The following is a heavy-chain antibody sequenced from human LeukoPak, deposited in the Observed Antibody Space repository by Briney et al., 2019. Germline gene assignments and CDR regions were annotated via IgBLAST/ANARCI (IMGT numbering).Heavy chain of an antibody. CDR1: GFTFSSYS. J-gene: IGHJ4*02. V-gene: IGHV3-21*01. CDR3: ARDQSSGTLN. CDR2: ISSSSSYI. Sequence: GGALRLSCAASGFTFSSYSMNWVRQAPGKGLEWVSSISSSSSYIYYADSVKSRFTISRDNAKNSLYLQMNSLRAEDTAVYYCARDQSSGTLNWGQGTLVTVSS. D-gene: IGHD6-19*01.